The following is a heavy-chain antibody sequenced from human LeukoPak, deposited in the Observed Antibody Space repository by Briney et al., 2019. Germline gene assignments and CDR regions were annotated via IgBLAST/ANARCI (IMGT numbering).Heavy chain of an antibody. CDR2: ISSSGSTI. CDR1: GFTFSDYY. J-gene: IGHJ5*02. V-gene: IGHV3-11*01. Sequence: GGSLRLSCAASGFTFSDYYMSWIRQAPGKGLEWVSYISSSGSTIYYADSVKGRFTISRDNAKNSLYLQMNSLRAEDTAVYYCAREYYDSSGYYYQHNWFDPWGQGTLVTVSS. D-gene: IGHD3-22*01. CDR3: AREYYDSSGYYYQHNWFDP.